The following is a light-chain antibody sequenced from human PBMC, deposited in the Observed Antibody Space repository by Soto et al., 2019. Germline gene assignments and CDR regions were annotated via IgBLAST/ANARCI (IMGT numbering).Light chain of an antibody. V-gene: IGKV3-20*01. CDR2: GAS. J-gene: IGKJ5*01. CDR3: QQYGSSIT. Sequence: EIVWTQSPGTLSLSPGERATLSCRASQSVSSSYFAWYQQKPGQAPRLLIYGASSRATGIPDRFSGSGSGTDFTLTISRLEPEDFAVYYCQQYGSSITFGQGTRLEIK. CDR1: QSVSSSY.